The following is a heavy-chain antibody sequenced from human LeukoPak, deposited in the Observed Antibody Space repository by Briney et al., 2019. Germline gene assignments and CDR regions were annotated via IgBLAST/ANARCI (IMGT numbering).Heavy chain of an antibody. CDR2: INPNSGGT. V-gene: IGHV1-2*02. CDR3: ARGGEVCSSTSCYRGHEY. D-gene: IGHD2-2*01. J-gene: IGHJ4*02. CDR1: GYTFTGYY. Sequence: ASVKVSCKASGYTFTGYYIHWVRQAPGQGLVWMGWINPNSGGTEFAQKFLGRVTMTRDTSISTAYMELSRLRPDDTAVYYCARGGEVCSSTSCYRGHEYWGQGTLVTVSS.